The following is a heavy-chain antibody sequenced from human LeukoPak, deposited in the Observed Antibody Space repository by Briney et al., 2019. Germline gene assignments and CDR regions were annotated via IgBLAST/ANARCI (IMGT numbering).Heavy chain of an antibody. CDR3: ARNHCEEGGGDY. D-gene: IGHD3-16*01. V-gene: IGHV4-31*03. CDR1: GGSISSGGYY. J-gene: IGHJ4*02. CDR2: IYYSGST. Sequence: SETLSLTCTVSGGSISSGGYYWSWIRQHPGKGLEWIGYIYYSGSTYYNPSLKSRVTISVDTSKNQFSLRLSSVTAADTAVYYCARNHCEEGGGDYWGQGTLVTVSS.